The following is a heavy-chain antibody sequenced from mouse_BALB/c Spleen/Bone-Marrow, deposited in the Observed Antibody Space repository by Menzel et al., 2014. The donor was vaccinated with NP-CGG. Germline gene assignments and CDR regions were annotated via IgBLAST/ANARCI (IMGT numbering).Heavy chain of an antibody. J-gene: IGHJ1*01. CDR3: ARVNPWYFDV. Sequence: EVQRVESGAELVKPGASVKLSCTASGFNIKDTYIHWVMQRPEQGLAWIGRIDPASGDTKFDPKFQGKATITADTSSNTAYLQVTSLTSEDTAVYYCARVNPWYFDVWGAGTTVNVSS. V-gene: IGHV14-3*02. CDR2: IDPASGDT. CDR1: GFNIKDTY. D-gene: IGHD2-2*01.